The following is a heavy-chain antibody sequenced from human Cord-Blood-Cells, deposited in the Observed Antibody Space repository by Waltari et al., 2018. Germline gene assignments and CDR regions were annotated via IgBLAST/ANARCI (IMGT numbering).Heavy chain of an antibody. CDR1: GYSFTSYW. CDR3: ATSLPNREDAFDI. V-gene: IGHV5-51*01. CDR2: SVPGESDT. Sequence: EVQLVQSGAEVKKPGESLKISCKGSGYSFTSYWIGWVRQMPGKGLEWMGVSVPGESDTGNSPPFQGQVTISADKSISTAYLQWSSLKASETAMYYCATSLPNREDAFDIWGQGTMVTVSS. J-gene: IGHJ3*02. D-gene: IGHD1-26*01.